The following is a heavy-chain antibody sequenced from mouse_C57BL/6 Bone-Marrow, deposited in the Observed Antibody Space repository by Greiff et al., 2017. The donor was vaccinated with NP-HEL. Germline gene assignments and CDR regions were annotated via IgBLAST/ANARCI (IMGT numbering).Heavy chain of an antibody. V-gene: IGHV1-66*01. D-gene: IGHD3-2*02. CDR3: ARPAQATPYAMDY. CDR2: IYPGSGNT. Sequence: VQLQQSGPELVKPGASVKISCKASGYSFTSYYIHWVKQRPGQGLEWIGWIYPGSGNTKYNEKFKGKATLTADTSSSTAYMQLSSLTSEDSAVYYCARPAQATPYAMDYWGQGTSVTVSS. CDR1: GYSFTSYY. J-gene: IGHJ4*01.